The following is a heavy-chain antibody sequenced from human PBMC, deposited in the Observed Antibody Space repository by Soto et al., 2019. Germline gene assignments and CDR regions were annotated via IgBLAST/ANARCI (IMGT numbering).Heavy chain of an antibody. CDR3: ARHAGYSSSWYFLDAFDI. D-gene: IGHD6-13*01. J-gene: IGHJ3*02. CDR1: GGSISSSSYY. Sequence: SETLSLTCTVSGGSISSSSYYWGWIRQPPGKGLEWIGSIYYSGSTYYNPSLKSRVTISVDTSKNQFSLKLSSVTAADTAVYYCARHAGYSSSWYFLDAFDIWGQGTMVTVSS. CDR2: IYYSGST. V-gene: IGHV4-39*01.